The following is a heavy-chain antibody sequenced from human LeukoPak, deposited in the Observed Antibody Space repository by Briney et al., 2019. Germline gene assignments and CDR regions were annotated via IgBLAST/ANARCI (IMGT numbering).Heavy chain of an antibody. V-gene: IGHV1-58*02. D-gene: IGHD1-1*01. J-gene: IGHJ4*02. CDR3: AKVSREAWNFDY. CDR1: GYTFTSYG. CDR2: IVVGSGNT. Sequence: SVKVSCKASGYTFTSYGISWVRQARGQRLEWIGWIVVGSGNTNYAQKFQERVTITRDMSTSTAYMELSSLRAEDTAVYYCAKVSREAWNFDYWGQGTLVTVSS.